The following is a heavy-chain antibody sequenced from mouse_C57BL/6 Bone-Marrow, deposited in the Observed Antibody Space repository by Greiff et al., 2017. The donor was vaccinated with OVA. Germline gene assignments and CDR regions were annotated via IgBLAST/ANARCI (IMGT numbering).Heavy chain of an antibody. CDR3: ARWGNYYGLFDY. CDR1: GYTFTSYG. J-gene: IGHJ2*01. CDR2: IYPRSGNT. D-gene: IGHD1-2*01. Sequence: QVQLQQSGAELARPGASVKLSCKASGYTFTSYGISWVKQRPGQGLEWIGEIYPRSGNTSYNEKFKGTATLTADKSSSTAYMELRSLTSEDSAVYCCARWGNYYGLFDYWGQGTTLTVSS. V-gene: IGHV1-81*01.